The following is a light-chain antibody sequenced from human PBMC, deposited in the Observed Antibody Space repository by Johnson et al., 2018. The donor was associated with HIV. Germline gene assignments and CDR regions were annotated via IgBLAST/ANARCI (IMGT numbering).Light chain of an antibody. Sequence: SVLTQPPSVSAAPGQKVTISCSGSSSNIGNNYVSWYQQLPGTAPKLLIYDNKKRPSGISDRFSGSKSGTSVTLGITGPQTGDQADYYCGTWDSSLSVYVFGTGTKVTVL. CDR2: DNK. CDR3: GTWDSSLSVYV. J-gene: IGLJ1*01. CDR1: SSNIGNNY. V-gene: IGLV1-51*01.